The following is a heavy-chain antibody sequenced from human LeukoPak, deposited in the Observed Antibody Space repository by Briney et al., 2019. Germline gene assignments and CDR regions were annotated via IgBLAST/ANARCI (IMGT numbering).Heavy chain of an antibody. CDR3: ARGRPMGYCSGGSCYRRWFDP. CDR1: GGSFSGYY. D-gene: IGHD2-15*01. CDR2: INHSGST. V-gene: IGHV4-34*01. J-gene: IGHJ5*02. Sequence: SETLSLTCAVYGGSFSGYYWSWIRQPPGKGLEWIGEINHSGSTNYNPSLKSRVTISVDTSKNQFSLKLSSVTAADTAVYYCARGRPMGYCSGGSCYRRWFDPWGQGTLVTVSS.